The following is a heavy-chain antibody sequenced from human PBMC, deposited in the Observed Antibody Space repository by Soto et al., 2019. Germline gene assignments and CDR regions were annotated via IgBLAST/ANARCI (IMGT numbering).Heavy chain of an antibody. V-gene: IGHV1-69*01. CDR3: ARDLLGSSWYPYYYYYGMDV. D-gene: IGHD6-13*01. CDR1: GGTFSSYA. Sequence: QVQLVQSGAEVKKPGSSVKGSCKASGGTFSSYAISWVRQAPGQGLEWMGGIIPIFGTANYAQKFQGRVTITADESTSTAYMELSSLRSEDTAVYYCARDLLGSSWYPYYYYYGMDVWGQGTTVTVSS. CDR2: IIPIFGTA. J-gene: IGHJ6*02.